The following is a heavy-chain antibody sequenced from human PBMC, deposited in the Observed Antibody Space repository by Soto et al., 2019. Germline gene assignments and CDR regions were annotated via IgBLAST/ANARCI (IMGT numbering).Heavy chain of an antibody. Sequence: PGGSLRLSCAASGFTFSSYAMHWVRQAPGKGLEWVAVISYDGSNKYYADSVKGRFTISRDNSKNTLYLQMNSLRAEDTAVYYWSRDLPPPLGIAVAGIPFDHWGQGTLVTVSS. CDR1: GFTFSSYA. D-gene: IGHD6-19*01. CDR2: ISYDGSNK. V-gene: IGHV3-30-3*01. J-gene: IGHJ4*02. CDR3: SRDLPPPLGIAVAGIPFDH.